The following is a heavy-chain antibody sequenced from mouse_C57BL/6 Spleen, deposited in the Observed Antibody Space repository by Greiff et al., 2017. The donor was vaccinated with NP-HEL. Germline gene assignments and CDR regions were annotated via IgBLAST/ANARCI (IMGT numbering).Heavy chain of an antibody. V-gene: IGHV1-22*01. CDR1: GYTFTDYN. CDR3: ARPVYDGYWDFDY. Sequence: VQLQQSGPELVKPGASVKMSCKASGYTFTDYNMHWVKQSHGKSLEWIGYINPNNGGTSYNQKFKGKATLTVNKSSSTAYMELRSLTSEDSAVYYCARPVYDGYWDFDYWGQGTTLTVSS. D-gene: IGHD2-3*01. CDR2: INPNNGGT. J-gene: IGHJ2*01.